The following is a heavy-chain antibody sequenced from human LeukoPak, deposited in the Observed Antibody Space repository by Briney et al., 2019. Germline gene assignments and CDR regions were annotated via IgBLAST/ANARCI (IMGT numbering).Heavy chain of an antibody. CDR2: INHSGST. J-gene: IGHJ6*02. D-gene: IGHD2-2*02. Sequence: SETLSLTCAVYGGSFSGYYWSWIRQPPGKGLEWIGEINHSGSTNYNPSLKSRVTISVDTSKNQFSLKLSSVTAADTAVYYCARGVRSPAAILRYYYGMDVWGQGTTVTVSS. CDR3: ARGVRSPAAILRYYYGMDV. V-gene: IGHV4-34*01. CDR1: GGSFSGYY.